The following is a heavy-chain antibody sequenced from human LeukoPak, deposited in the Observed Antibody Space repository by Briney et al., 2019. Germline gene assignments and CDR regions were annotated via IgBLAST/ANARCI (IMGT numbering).Heavy chain of an antibody. D-gene: IGHD4-17*01. J-gene: IGHJ6*03. CDR3: ARLGLRSPYYYYYYYMDV. CDR2: IYYSGST. Sequence: PSETLSLTCTVSGGSISSYYWSWIRQPPGKGLEWIGYIYYSGSTNYNPSLKSRVTISVDTSKNQFPLKLSSVTAADTAVYYCARLGLRSPYYYYYYYMDVWGKGTTVTASS. V-gene: IGHV4-59*01. CDR1: GGSISSYY.